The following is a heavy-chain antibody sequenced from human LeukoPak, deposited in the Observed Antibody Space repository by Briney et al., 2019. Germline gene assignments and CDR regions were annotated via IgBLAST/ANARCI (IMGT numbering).Heavy chain of an antibody. CDR3: ARPRPHYYGMDV. J-gene: IGHJ6*02. V-gene: IGHV4-34*01. CDR2: INHSGST. CDR1: GGSFSGYY. Sequence: SETLSLTCAVYGGSFSGYYWSWIRQPPGKGLEWIGEINHSGSTNYNPSLKSRVTISVDTSKNQFSLKLSSVTAADTAVYYCARPRPHYYGMDVWGQGTTVTVS.